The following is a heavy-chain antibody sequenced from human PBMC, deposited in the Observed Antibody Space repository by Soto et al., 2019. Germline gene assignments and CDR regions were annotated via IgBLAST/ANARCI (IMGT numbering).Heavy chain of an antibody. CDR3: ARVIAATDTISVWFAP. V-gene: IGHV4-39*01. D-gene: IGHD6-13*01. Sequence: SETLSLTCIVSGGSISSSSYSWAWIRQPPGKGLEWIGTIYYGGNTYYNPSLKSRVTISVDTSKNQFSLELSSVTAADTAVYFCARVIAATDTISVWFAPWGQGTLVTVSS. CDR2: IYYGGNT. J-gene: IGHJ5*02. CDR1: GGSISSSSYS.